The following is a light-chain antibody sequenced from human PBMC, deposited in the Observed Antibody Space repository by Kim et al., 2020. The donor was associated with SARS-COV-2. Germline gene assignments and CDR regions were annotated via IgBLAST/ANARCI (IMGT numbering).Light chain of an antibody. CDR1: QTISTW. CDR2: KAS. J-gene: IGKJ1*01. Sequence: DIQMTQSPSSLSASVGDRVIITCRASQTISTWLVWYQQKPGKAPKVLIHKASSLESGVPSRFSGSGSGTKFTLTISSLQPEDFATYYCQQYNTYSRTFGQGTKVDIK. CDR3: QQYNTYSRT. V-gene: IGKV1-5*03.